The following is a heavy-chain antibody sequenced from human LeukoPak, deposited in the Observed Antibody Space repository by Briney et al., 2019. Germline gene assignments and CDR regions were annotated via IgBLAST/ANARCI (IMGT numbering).Heavy chain of an antibody. J-gene: IGHJ5*02. CDR1: GGTFSSYA. CDR3: ARDLCSGGSCNWFDP. V-gene: IGHV1-69*05. CDR2: IIPIFGTA. D-gene: IGHD2-15*01. Sequence: GASVKVSCKASGGTFSSYAISWVRQAPGQGLEWMGGIIPIFGTANYGQKFQGRVTITTDESTSTAYMELSSLRSEDTAVYYCARDLCSGGSCNWFDPWGQGTLVTVSS.